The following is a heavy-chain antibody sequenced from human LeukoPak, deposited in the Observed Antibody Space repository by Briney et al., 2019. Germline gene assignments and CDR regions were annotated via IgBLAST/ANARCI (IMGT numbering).Heavy chain of an antibody. J-gene: IGHJ4*02. D-gene: IGHD6-19*01. CDR1: GFTFSSYW. CDR2: INSDGSST. Sequence: GGSLRLSCAASGFTFSSYWMHWVRQAPGKGLVWVSRINSDGSSTSYADSVKGRFTISRDNAKNSLYLQMASLRAEDTAVYYCARFETVAAKPFEYWGQGALVTVSS. V-gene: IGHV3-74*01. CDR3: ARFETVAAKPFEY.